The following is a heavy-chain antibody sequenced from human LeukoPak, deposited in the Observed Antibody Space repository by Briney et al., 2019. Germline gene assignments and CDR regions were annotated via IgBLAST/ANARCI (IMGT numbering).Heavy chain of an antibody. Sequence: GGSLRLSCAASGLTVSSSYMSWVRQAPGKGMEWVSIIYNDGSTYYADSMKGRFTISRDNSKNTLYLQVNSLRAEDTAMYYCARNILFAFDIWGQGTMVTVSS. CDR2: IYNDGST. V-gene: IGHV3-53*01. D-gene: IGHD2/OR15-2a*01. CDR1: GLTVSSSY. J-gene: IGHJ3*02. CDR3: ARNILFAFDI.